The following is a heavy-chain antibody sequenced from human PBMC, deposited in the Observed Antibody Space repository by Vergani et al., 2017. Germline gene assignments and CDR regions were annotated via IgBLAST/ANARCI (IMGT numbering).Heavy chain of an antibody. CDR3: ARATYYDSSGYYYTIDY. CDR2: IYYSGST. J-gene: IGHJ4*02. V-gene: IGHV4-39*07. Sequence: QLQLQESGPGLVKPSETLSLTCTVSGGSISSTSSYWGWIRQPPGKGLEWIGSIYYSGSTYYNPSLKSRVTISVDTSKNQFSLKLSSVTAADTAVYYCARATYYDSSGYYYTIDYWGQGTLVTVSS. CDR1: GGSISSTSSY. D-gene: IGHD3-22*01.